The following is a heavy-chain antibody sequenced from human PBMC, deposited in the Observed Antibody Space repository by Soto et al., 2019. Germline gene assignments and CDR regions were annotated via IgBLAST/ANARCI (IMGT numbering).Heavy chain of an antibody. D-gene: IGHD6-19*01. CDR2: IHHSGKS. CDR1: GGSISSGGYS. J-gene: IGHJ4*02. V-gene: IGHV4-61*08. Sequence: PSETLSLTCAVSGGSISSGGYSWSWIRQPPGKGLEWIGCIHHSGKSNYSPSLRSRVTMSVDTSKNQFSLKLNSMTAADTAIYYCARVGGSGWNFDSWGQGILVTVS. CDR3: ARVGGSGWNFDS.